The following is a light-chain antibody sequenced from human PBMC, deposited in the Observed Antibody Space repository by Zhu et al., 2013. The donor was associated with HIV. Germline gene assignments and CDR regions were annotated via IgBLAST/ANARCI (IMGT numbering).Light chain of an antibody. CDR2: GAS. CDR3: QEVSNSPRFLLT. J-gene: IGKJ3*01. CDR1: QTVGTN. Sequence: EIVMTQSPEVLSVSPGERVTLSCGASQTVGTNLAWYQQKPGQAPRLVIYGASSRATGVPARFSGRGSGTEFTLSINSLQPEDFATYYCQEVSNSPRFLLTFGPGTTVDMK. V-gene: IGKV3-15*01.